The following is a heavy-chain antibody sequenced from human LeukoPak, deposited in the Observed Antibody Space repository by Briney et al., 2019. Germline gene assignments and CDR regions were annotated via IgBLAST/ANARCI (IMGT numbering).Heavy chain of an antibody. J-gene: IGHJ6*03. CDR3: ARDHRGSGSRYYYYYMDV. CDR1: GFTFSSYW. Sequence: GGSLRLSCAASGFTFSSYWMHWVRQAPGKGLVWVSRINSDGSSTSYADSVKGRFTISRDNAKNTLYLQMNSLRAEDTAVYYCARDHRGSGSRYYYYYMDVWGKGTTVTVSS. V-gene: IGHV3-74*01. D-gene: IGHD3-10*01. CDR2: INSDGSST.